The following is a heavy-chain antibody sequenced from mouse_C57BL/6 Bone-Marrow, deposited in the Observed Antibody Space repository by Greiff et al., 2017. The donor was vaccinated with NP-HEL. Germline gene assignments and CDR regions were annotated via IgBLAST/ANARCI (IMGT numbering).Heavy chain of an antibody. D-gene: IGHD1-1*01. CDR3: AREEDYGSSYVRLYYAMDY. CDR2: IHPNSGST. V-gene: IGHV1-64*01. Sequence: QVQLKQPGAELVKPGASVKLSCKASGYTFTSYWMHWVKQRPGQGLEWIGMIHPNSGSTNYNEKFKSKATLTVDKSSSTAYMQLSSLTSEDSAVYYCAREEDYGSSYVRLYYAMDYWGQGTSVTVSS. J-gene: IGHJ4*01. CDR1: GYTFTSYW.